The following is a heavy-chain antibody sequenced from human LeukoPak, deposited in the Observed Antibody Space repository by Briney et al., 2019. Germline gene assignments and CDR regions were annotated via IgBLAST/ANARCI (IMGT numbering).Heavy chain of an antibody. J-gene: IGHJ5*02. CDR3: AKQDRAQWLVWSEWFDP. CDR1: GYTFTGYY. D-gene: IGHD6-19*01. V-gene: IGHV1-2*04. CDR2: INPNSGGT. Sequence: ASVKVPCKASGYTFTGYYMHWVRQAPGQGLEWMGWINPNSGGTNYAQKFQGWVTMTRDTSISTAYMELSRLRSDDTAVYYCAKQDRAQWLVWSEWFDPWGQGTLVTVSS.